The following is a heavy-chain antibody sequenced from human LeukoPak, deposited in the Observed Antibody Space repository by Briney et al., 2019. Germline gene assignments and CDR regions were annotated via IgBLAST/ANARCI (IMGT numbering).Heavy chain of an antibody. CDR2: IYYSGST. CDR1: GGPISSYY. D-gene: IGHD1-26*01. Sequence: SETLSLTCTVSGGPISSYYWSWIRQPPGKGLEWIGYIYYSGSTNYNPSLKSRVTISVDTSKNQFSLKLSSVTAADTAVYYCARGDYARGSYYEVVAAFDYWGQGTLVTVSS. J-gene: IGHJ4*02. CDR3: ARGDYARGSYYEVVAAFDY. V-gene: IGHV4-59*01.